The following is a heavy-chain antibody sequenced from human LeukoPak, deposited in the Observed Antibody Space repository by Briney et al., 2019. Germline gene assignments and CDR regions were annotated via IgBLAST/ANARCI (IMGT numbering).Heavy chain of an antibody. D-gene: IGHD5-18*01. CDR1: GGSISSYY. CDR3: GRLGYSYGYVDY. Sequence: SETLSLTCTVSGGSISSYYWSWIRQPPGKGLEWIGYIYYSGSTYYNPSLKSRVTISVDTSKNQFSLKLSSVTAADTAVYYCGRLGYSYGYVDYWGQGTLVTVSS. V-gene: IGHV4-59*04. J-gene: IGHJ4*02. CDR2: IYYSGST.